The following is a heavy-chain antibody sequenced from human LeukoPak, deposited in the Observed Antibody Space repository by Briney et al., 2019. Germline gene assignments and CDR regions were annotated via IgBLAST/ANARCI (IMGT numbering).Heavy chain of an antibody. J-gene: IGHJ1*01. CDR1: GFTFNDYA. CDR3: AKGPGAAVGKRYIQH. V-gene: IGHV3-43D*03. Sequence: GGSLRLSCAASGFTFNDYAMHWVRQAPGKGLEWVSLISWDSGNIYYADSVKGRFTISRDNSKNSLSLQMNSLRAEDTALYYCAKGPGAAVGKRYIQHWGQGTLVTVSS. D-gene: IGHD6-13*01. CDR2: ISWDSGNI.